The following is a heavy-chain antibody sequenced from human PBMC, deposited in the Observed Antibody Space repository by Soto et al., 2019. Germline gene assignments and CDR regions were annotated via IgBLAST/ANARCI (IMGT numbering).Heavy chain of an antibody. CDR1: GYTFTTYG. V-gene: IGHV1-18*01. D-gene: IGHD2-2*01. CDR3: ARDRCISTSCYEDYYYYGMDV. Sequence: ASVKVSCKASGYTFTTYGISWVRQAPGQGLEWMGWINIYNGNTKYAQKLQGRVTMTTDTSTSTAYIELRSLRSDDTAVYYCARDRCISTSCYEDYYYYGMDVWGQGTTVTVSS. J-gene: IGHJ6*02. CDR2: INIYNGNT.